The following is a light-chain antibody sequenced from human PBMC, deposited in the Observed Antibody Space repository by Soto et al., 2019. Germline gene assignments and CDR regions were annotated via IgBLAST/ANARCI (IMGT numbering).Light chain of an antibody. V-gene: IGLV1-44*01. CDR2: SSN. CDR1: HSNIGRNS. J-gene: IGLJ3*02. Sequence: QSVLTQPPSASGTPGQSVTIPCSGTHSNIGRNSVNWYLQLPGTAPRLLIFSSNQRPLGVPDRFSGSRSGTSASLAITGLRSEDDAYYYCAAWDDSLNGRVFGGGTKLTVL. CDR3: AAWDDSLNGRV.